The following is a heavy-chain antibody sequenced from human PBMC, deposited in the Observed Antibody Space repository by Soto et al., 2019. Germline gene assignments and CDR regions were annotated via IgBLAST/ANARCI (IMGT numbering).Heavy chain of an antibody. CDR2: INWNGGST. D-gene: IGHD3-3*01. V-gene: IGHV3-20*01. CDR1: GFTFDDYG. CDR3: ARGRFLEWFDAFDI. Sequence: GGSLRLSCAASGFTFDDYGMSWVRQAPGKGLEWVSGINWNGGSTGYADSVKGRFTISRDNAKNSLYLQMNSLRAEDTALYHCARGRFLEWFDAFDIWGQGTMVTVSS. J-gene: IGHJ3*02.